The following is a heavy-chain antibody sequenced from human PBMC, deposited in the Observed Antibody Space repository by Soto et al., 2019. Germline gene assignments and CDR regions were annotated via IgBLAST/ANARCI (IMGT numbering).Heavy chain of an antibody. Sequence: QVHLVQSGGEVKKPGASVKVSCKASGYTFTNYGVNWVRQAPGQGLEWMGWINTYNGNTNYAQRLQGRVTLTTDTPPRTAYMELRSLTSDDTAVYYCARGSSPVDFDYWGQGTLVTVSS. CDR2: INTYNGNT. CDR1: GYTFTNYG. V-gene: IGHV1-18*01. D-gene: IGHD6-13*01. CDR3: ARGSSPVDFDY. J-gene: IGHJ4*02.